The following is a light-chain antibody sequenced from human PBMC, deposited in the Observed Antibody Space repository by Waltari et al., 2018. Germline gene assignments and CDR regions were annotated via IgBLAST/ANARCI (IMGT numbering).Light chain of an antibody. Sequence: QSALTQPASVSGSPGQSITLSCTGTSNDIGNYDLVSWYQQRPGEAPKLLMYGDTKRPSGVSNRFSGSKSGKTASLTISGLQTEDEADYYCFSFVAANSFVFEPGTKVTVL. CDR1: SNDIGNYDL. J-gene: IGLJ1*01. CDR3: FSFVAANSFV. V-gene: IGLV2-23*01. CDR2: GDT.